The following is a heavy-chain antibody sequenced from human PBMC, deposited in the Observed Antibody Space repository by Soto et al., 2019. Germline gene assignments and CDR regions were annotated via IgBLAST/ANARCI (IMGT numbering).Heavy chain of an antibody. CDR3: ARDRFLEWLSTYYYYGMDV. D-gene: IGHD3-3*01. Sequence: VSVTFSCTASGSTYGRYRISWGRQDPCQGLEWMGWISAYNGNTNYAQKLQGRVTMTTDTSTSTAYMELRSLRSDDTAVYYCARDRFLEWLSTYYYYGMDVWGQGTTVNVS. J-gene: IGHJ6*02. V-gene: IGHV1-18*01. CDR1: GSTYGRYR. CDR2: ISAYNGNT.